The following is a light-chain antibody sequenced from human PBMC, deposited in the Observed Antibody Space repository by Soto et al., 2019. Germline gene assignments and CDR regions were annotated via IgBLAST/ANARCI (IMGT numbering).Light chain of an antibody. CDR2: DAS. Sequence: DIQMTQSPSSLSASVGDRVTITCRASQSIIRYLTWYQQKPGNAPKLLIYDASTLQSGVPSRFSGSGYGTDFTLTIGSLQPEDFVSYYCQQSHSPPFTFGPGTKVDIK. V-gene: IGKV1-39*01. CDR1: QSIIRY. J-gene: IGKJ3*01. CDR3: QQSHSPPFT.